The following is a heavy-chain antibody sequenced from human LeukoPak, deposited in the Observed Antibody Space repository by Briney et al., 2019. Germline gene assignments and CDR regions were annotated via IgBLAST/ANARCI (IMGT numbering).Heavy chain of an antibody. Sequence: GGSLRLSCAASGFTFSSYAMHWVRQAPGKGLEWVSAISGSGGSTYYADSVKGRFTISRDNSKNTLYLQMNSLRAEDTAVYYCARRGTGDQVFYYYYGMDVWGQGTTVTVSS. CDR1: GFTFSSYA. V-gene: IGHV3-23*01. CDR3: ARRGTGDQVFYYYYGMDV. J-gene: IGHJ6*02. CDR2: ISGSGGST. D-gene: IGHD7-27*01.